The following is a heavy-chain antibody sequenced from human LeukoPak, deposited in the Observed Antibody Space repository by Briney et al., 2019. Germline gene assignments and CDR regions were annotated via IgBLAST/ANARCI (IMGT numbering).Heavy chain of an antibody. D-gene: IGHD3-10*01. J-gene: IGHJ4*02. V-gene: IGHV1-69*06. CDR2: FIPIFGTA. Sequence: ASVKVSCKASGGTFSSYAISWVRQGPGQGLGWMGGFIPIFGTANYAQKFQGRVTIAADKSTSTAYMELSSLRAEDTAVYYCARDPLRFGELLGYVDYWDQGTLVTVSS. CDR3: ARDPLRFGELLGYVDY. CDR1: GGTFSSYA.